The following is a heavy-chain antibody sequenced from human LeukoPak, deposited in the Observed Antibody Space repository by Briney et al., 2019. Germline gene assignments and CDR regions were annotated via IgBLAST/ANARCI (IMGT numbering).Heavy chain of an antibody. J-gene: IGHJ4*02. V-gene: IGHV5-51*01. D-gene: IGHD6-13*01. Sequence: PGESLQISCKGSGYSFTSCWIGWVRPLPGKGLEWMGIIYPGDSDTRYSPSFQGQVTISADKSISTAYLQWSSLKASDTAMYYCARHYSSSWEFDYWGQGTLVTVSS. CDR1: GYSFTSCW. CDR2: IYPGDSDT. CDR3: ARHYSSSWEFDY.